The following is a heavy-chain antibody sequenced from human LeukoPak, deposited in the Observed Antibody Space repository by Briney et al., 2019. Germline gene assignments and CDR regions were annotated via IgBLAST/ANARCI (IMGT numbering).Heavy chain of an antibody. J-gene: IGHJ4*01. CDR1: GGSITSYY. CDR3: AREDSGTSIDY. Sequence: KTSETLSLTCTVSGGSITSYYYTWIPQPPGKGLEWIGYIYYSGNTNYNPSLKSRVTMSLDMSKNQFSLRLTSVTAADTAVYYCAREDSGTSIDYWGQGTLVTVSS. CDR2: IYYSGNT. V-gene: IGHV4-59*01. D-gene: IGHD1-26*01.